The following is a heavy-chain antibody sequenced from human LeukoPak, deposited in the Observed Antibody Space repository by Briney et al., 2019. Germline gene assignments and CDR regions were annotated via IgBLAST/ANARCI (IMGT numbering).Heavy chain of an antibody. CDR1: GASISLYY. V-gene: IGHV4-4*07. Sequence: PSETLSLTCSVSGASISLYYWSWVRQSAGKQPEWIGRVHATGTTNYNPSLRSRVSLSVDTFKKQFSLKLKSVTAADTAVYFCARVLGSSGYAGDWRFDLWGRGTLVTVAS. CDR3: ARVLGSSGYAGDWRFDL. D-gene: IGHD3-22*01. CDR2: VHATGTT. J-gene: IGHJ2*01.